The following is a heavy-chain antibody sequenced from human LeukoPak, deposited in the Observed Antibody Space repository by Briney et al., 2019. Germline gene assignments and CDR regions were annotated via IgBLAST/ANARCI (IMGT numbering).Heavy chain of an antibody. J-gene: IGHJ3*02. D-gene: IGHD3-10*01. V-gene: IGHV4-4*02. CDR1: GGSITTKNW. CDR2: IGHTGGT. Sequence: SETLSLTCAVSGGSITTKNWWIWVRQPPGRGLGGSRVIGHTGGTNYHPSLKSRLTLSRDKSKNQFSLKLSSVTAAETGVYYCARDTGGRGRLDGFDIWGQGTMVTVSS. CDR3: ARDTGGRGRLDGFDI.